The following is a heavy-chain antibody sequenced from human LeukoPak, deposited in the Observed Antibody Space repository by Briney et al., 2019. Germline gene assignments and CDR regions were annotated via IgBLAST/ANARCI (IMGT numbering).Heavy chain of an antibody. J-gene: IGHJ4*02. V-gene: IGHV1-8*01. Sequence: ASVEVSCKASGCTFTSYDINWVRQATGQGLEWMGWMSPNSGNTGYAQKFQGRVTMTRNTSISTAYMELSSLRSEDTAVYYCARVRSRSSSRSLGYWGQGTLVTVSS. D-gene: IGHD6-6*01. CDR2: MSPNSGNT. CDR1: GCTFTSYD. CDR3: ARVRSRSSSRSLGY.